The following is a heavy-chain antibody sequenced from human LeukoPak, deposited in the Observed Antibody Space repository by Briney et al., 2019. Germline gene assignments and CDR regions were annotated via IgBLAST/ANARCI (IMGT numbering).Heavy chain of an antibody. CDR3: ARGGGAFDF. J-gene: IGHJ4*02. V-gene: IGHV4-59*11. CDR1: GGSISSHY. Sequence: PSETLSLTCTVSGGSISSHYWSWIRQPPGKGLEWIGYIYFSGSTNYNPSLKSRVTISLDTSKSQVSLKLSSVTAADTAVYYCARGGGAFDFWGQGTLVTVSS. D-gene: IGHD1-26*01. CDR2: IYFSGST.